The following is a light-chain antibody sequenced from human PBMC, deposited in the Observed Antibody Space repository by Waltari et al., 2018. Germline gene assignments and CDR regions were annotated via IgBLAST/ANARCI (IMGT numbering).Light chain of an antibody. CDR1: QSVSSN. V-gene: IGKV3-15*01. CDR3: QQYNNWPPWT. CDR2: AAS. J-gene: IGKJ1*01. Sequence: ETVMTQSPATLSVSPGERATLSCRASQSVSSNLAWYQQKPGQAPRLLIYAASTRATGIPVRFSGSGSGTEFTLTISSLQSEDFAFYYCQQYNNWPPWTFGQGTKVEIK.